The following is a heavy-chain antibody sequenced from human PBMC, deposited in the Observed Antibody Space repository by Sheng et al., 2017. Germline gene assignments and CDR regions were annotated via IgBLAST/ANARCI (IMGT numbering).Heavy chain of an antibody. D-gene: IGHD2-2*01. CDR2: INPNNGGT. CDR3: ARALDCSNTTCDHP. CDR1: GYTFTEYY. Sequence: QAQLVQSGAEMKKPGTSVTVSCKASGYTFTEYYIHWVRQAPGQGLEWMGRINPNNGGTNYAQKFQGRVTVTRDTSTRTAYVELSGLRSDDTAVYFCARALDCSNTTCDHPWGQGTLVTVSS. J-gene: IGHJ5*02. V-gene: IGHV1-2*06.